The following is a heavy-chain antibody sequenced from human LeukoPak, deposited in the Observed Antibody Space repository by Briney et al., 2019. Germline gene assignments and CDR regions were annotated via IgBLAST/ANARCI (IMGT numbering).Heavy chain of an antibody. D-gene: IGHD6-6*01. CDR1: GGSISIYY. CDR3: ANIAAQYFDY. J-gene: IGHJ4*02. CDR2: IYNSGNT. Sequence: SETLSLTCTVSGGSISIYYWSWIRQSPGKGLEWIGYIYNSGNTDYNPSLKSRVTISVDTSKNQFSLKLSSVTAADTAVYYCANIAAQYFDYWGQGTLVTVSS. V-gene: IGHV4-59*12.